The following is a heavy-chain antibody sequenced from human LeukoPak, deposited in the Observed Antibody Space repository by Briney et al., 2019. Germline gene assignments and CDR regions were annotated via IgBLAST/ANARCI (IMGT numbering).Heavy chain of an antibody. CDR2: IYYVGGP. J-gene: IGHJ6*02. Sequence: SETLSLTCSVSGDSISSGDSYWGWIRQHPWKGLEWIGSIYYVGGPYNNPSLNSRRVTMSVDTSKNQFSLKLPSVTAADTAVYYCARISITKRAMDVWGQGTTVTVSS. CDR1: GDSISSGDSY. CDR3: ARISITKRAMDV. V-gene: IGHV4-39*01. D-gene: IGHD3-3*01.